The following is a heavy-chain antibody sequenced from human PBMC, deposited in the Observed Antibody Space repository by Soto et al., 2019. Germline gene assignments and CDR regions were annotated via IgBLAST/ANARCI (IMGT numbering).Heavy chain of an antibody. CDR3: ARESAPGYSGYDFPGMGSFHYYYYYGMDV. J-gene: IGHJ6*02. D-gene: IGHD5-12*01. CDR2: IKQDGSEK. CDR1: GFTFSSYW. V-gene: IGHV3-7*01. Sequence: GGSLRLSCAASGFTFSSYWMSWVRQAPGKGLEWVANIKQDGSEKYYVDSVKGRFTISRDNAKNSLYLQMNSLRAEDTAVYYCARESAPGYSGYDFPGMGSFHYYYYYGMDVWGQGTTVTVSS.